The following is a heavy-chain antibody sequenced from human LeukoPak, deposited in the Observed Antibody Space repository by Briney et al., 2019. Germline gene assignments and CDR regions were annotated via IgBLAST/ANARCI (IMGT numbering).Heavy chain of an antibody. CDR1: GFTLSNYC. J-gene: IGHJ4*02. D-gene: IGHD2/OR15-2a*01. Sequence: PGRSLRLSCAASGFTLSNYCMTWVRQAPGKGLEWVANIKEDGSEKYYVDSVKGRFTMSRDNAKISLYLQMNSLRVEDTAVYYCARVQVYDGNFYRANDYWGQGTLVTVSS. V-gene: IGHV3-7*01. CDR2: IKEDGSEK. CDR3: ARVQVYDGNFYRANDY.